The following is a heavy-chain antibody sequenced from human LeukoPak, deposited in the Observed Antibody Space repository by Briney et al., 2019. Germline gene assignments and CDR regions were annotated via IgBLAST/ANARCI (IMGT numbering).Heavy chain of an antibody. D-gene: IGHD1-26*01. V-gene: IGHV1-2*06. Sequence: ASVKVSCKASGYTFTGYYMHWLRQAPGQGLEWMGRINPNSGGTNYAQKFQGRVTMTRDTSISTAYMELSRLRSDDTAVYYCASLGRGGYYSDFDYWGQGTLVTVSS. CDR1: GYTFTGYY. J-gene: IGHJ4*02. CDR3: ASLGRGGYYSDFDY. CDR2: INPNSGGT.